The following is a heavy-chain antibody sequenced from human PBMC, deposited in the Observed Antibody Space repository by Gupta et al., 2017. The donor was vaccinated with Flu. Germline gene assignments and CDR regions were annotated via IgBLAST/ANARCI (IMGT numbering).Heavy chain of an antibody. CDR1: GFTFSSYG. D-gene: IGHD4-17*01. J-gene: IGHJ4*02. Sequence: QVQLVESGGGVVQPGRSLRLSCAASGFTFSSYGMHWVLQAPGKGLEWVAVISYDGSNKYYADSVKGRFTISRDNSKNTLYLQMNSLRAEDTAVYYCAKVRPTTVVIGPLDYWGQGTLVTVSS. CDR3: AKVRPTTVVIGPLDY. V-gene: IGHV3-30*18. CDR2: ISYDGSNK.